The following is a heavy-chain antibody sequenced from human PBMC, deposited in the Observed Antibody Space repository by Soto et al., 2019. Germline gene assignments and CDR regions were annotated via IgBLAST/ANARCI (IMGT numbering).Heavy chain of an antibody. CDR3: ARDRASSWYSELLSATKNYYGMDV. J-gene: IGHJ6*02. Sequence: PSETLSLTCTVSGGSISSYYWSRIRQPPGKGLEWIGYIYYSGSTNYNPSLKSRVTISVDTSKNQFSLKLSSVTAADTAVYYCARDRASSWYSELLSATKNYYGMDVWGQGTTVTVSS. CDR1: GGSISSYY. CDR2: IYYSGST. D-gene: IGHD6-13*01. V-gene: IGHV4-59*01.